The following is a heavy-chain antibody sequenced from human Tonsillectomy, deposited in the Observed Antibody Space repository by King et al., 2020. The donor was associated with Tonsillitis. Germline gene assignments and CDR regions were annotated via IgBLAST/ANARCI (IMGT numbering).Heavy chain of an antibody. CDR3: VLPTFYVLGLDP. CDR2: ISTTGNTI. CDR1: GFPFSDYY. V-gene: IGHV3-11*01. Sequence: VQLVESGGDLVKPGGSLRLSCAASGFPFSDYYMSWIRQAPGKGLEWISYISTTGNTIYYADSVKGRFTTSRDNAKNSLYLQMNSLRAEDTAIYYCVLPTFYVLGLDPWGQGPLAAVSS. D-gene: IGHD3-16*01. J-gene: IGHJ5*02.